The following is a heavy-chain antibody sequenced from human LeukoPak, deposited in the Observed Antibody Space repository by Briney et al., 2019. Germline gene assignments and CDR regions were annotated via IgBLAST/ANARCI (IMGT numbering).Heavy chain of an antibody. Sequence: QPGGSLRLSCAASGFIFSSYGMHWVRQAPGKGLEWLTVISYDGNTIYYADSVKGRFTISRDNSKNTLYLQMNSLRIEDTAAYYCAKDLSVVGAHDSFDVWGQGTMVTVSS. CDR2: ISYDGNTI. V-gene: IGHV3-30*18. J-gene: IGHJ3*01. CDR1: GFIFSSYG. CDR3: AKDLSVVGAHDSFDV. D-gene: IGHD1-26*01.